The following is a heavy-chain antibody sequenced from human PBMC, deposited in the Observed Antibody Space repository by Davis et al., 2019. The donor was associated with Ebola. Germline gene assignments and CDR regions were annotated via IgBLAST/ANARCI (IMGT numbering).Heavy chain of an antibody. CDR3: AEVPSRPVLRISMTVVVDAFEN. CDR1: GFSFNNYA. Sequence: GESLKISCAASGFSFNNYAMSWVRQAPGKGLEWVSGLSASGGIISHADSVKGRFTISRDNSKNTVYLQMNSLRAEDTAVYYCAEVPSRPVLRISMTVVVDAFENWGQGTMVTVSS. D-gene: IGHD3-22*01. CDR2: LSASGGII. V-gene: IGHV3-23*01. J-gene: IGHJ3*02.